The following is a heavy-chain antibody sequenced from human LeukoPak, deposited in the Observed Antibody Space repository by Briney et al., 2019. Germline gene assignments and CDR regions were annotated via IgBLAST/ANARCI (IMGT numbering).Heavy chain of an antibody. J-gene: IGHJ4*02. V-gene: IGHV4-59*12. CDR3: ARGYSTSWTYYFDY. D-gene: IGHD2-2*01. CDR2: ILYSGNT. Sequence: SETLSLTCTVSNGAITGYYWGWIRQPPGKGLEWIGHILYSGNTNYNPSHKSRVTISVDTSKNRFSLKLSSVTAADTAVYYCARGYSTSWTYYFDYWGQGALVTVSS. CDR1: NGAITGYY.